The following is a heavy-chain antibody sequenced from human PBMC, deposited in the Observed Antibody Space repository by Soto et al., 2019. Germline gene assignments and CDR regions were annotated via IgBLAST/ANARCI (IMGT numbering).Heavy chain of an antibody. D-gene: IGHD2-2*01. CDR1: GFTFSSYA. V-gene: IGHV3-30-3*01. CDR3: ARAFSWYQLLTHHYYYYSKDV. CDR2: ISYDGSNK. Sequence: GGSLRLSCAASGFTFSSYAMHWVRQAPGKGLEWVAVISYDGSNKYYADSVKGRFTISRDNSKNTLYLQMNSLRAEDTAVYYCARAFSWYQLLTHHYYYYSKDVSGKGPTLTVSS. J-gene: IGHJ6*04.